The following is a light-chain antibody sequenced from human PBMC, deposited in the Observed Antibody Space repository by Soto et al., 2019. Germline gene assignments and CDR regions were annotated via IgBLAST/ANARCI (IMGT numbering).Light chain of an antibody. CDR2: AAS. CDR1: QTISTY. Sequence: DIQMTQSPSSLSASIGDRVTISCRASQTISTYLNWYQQKPGKAPNLLIYAASSLQSGVPSRFRGSGPGTDFTLTISSLQPEDFATYYCQQTYSTPDTFGQGTKVDIK. V-gene: IGKV1-39*01. J-gene: IGKJ1*01. CDR3: QQTYSTPDT.